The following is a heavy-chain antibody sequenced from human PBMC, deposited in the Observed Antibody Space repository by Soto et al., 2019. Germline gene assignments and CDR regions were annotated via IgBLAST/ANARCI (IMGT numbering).Heavy chain of an antibody. CDR1: GFTFSSYA. V-gene: IGHV3-23*01. J-gene: IGHJ6*03. D-gene: IGHD2-15*01. Sequence: GGSLRLSCAASGFTFSSYAMSWVRQAPGKGLEWVSAISGSGGSTYYADCVKGRFTISRDNSKNTLYLQMNSLRAEDTAVNYCAKGGYCSGGSCYPDFYYYYMDVWGKGTTVTVSS. CDR2: ISGSGGST. CDR3: AKGGYCSGGSCYPDFYYYYMDV.